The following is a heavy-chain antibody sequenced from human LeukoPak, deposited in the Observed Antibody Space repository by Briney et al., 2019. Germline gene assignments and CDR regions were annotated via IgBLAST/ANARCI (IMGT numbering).Heavy chain of an antibody. CDR3: AKDPDSSGWYYFDY. V-gene: IGHV3-30*18. Sequence: PGRSLRLSCAASGFTFSSYGMQWVRQAPGKGLGWVAVISYDGSNKYYADSVKGRFTISRDNSKNTLYLQMNSLRAEDTAVYYCAKDPDSSGWYYFDYWGQGTLVTVSS. D-gene: IGHD6-19*01. CDR2: ISYDGSNK. CDR1: GFTFSSYG. J-gene: IGHJ4*02.